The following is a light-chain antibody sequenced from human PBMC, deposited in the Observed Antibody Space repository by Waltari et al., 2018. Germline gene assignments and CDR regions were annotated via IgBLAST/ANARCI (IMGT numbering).Light chain of an antibody. J-gene: IGKJ2*01. CDR3: QQYNNWPPYT. V-gene: IGKV3-15*01. Sequence: EIVMTQSPDTLSVSPGERATLSCRASQSVASNVAWYQQRPGPSPRLLIYGASTRAPGIPARFSGSGSGTQFTLTIASLQSEDFAVYYCQQYNNWPPYTFGQGTKLEIK. CDR2: GAS. CDR1: QSVASN.